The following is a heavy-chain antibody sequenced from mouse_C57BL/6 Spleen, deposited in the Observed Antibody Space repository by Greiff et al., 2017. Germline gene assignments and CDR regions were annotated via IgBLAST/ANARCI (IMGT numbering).Heavy chain of an antibody. J-gene: IGHJ4*01. CDR2: IRYDGST. Sequence: EVKLEESGPGLVKPSQSLSLTCPVTGYSITSCYYWNLIRQFPGNKLEWMGFIRYDGSTNYTPTLKNRISITRDTSKNQFFLKLNSVTTEDAATYYCARMDYWGQGTSVTVSS. V-gene: IGHV3-6*01. CDR3: ARMDY. CDR1: GYSITSCYY.